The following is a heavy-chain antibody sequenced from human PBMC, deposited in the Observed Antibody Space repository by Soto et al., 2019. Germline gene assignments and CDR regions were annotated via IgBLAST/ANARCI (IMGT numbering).Heavy chain of an antibody. CDR1: GFTFSNAW. CDR2: IKSKTDGGTT. D-gene: IGHD1-26*01. CDR3: TTVRPILGATKVEAFDI. V-gene: IGHV3-15*01. J-gene: IGHJ3*02. Sequence: GGSLRLSCAAYGFTFSNAWMSWVRLAPGTGLEWVGRIKSKTDGGTTDYASPVKGRFTISRDDSKNTLYLQMNSLKTEDTAVYYCTTVRPILGATKVEAFDIWGQGTMGTVSS.